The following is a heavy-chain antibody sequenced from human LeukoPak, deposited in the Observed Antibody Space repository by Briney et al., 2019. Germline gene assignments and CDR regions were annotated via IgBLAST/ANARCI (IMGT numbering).Heavy chain of an antibody. V-gene: IGHV1-58*01. CDR2: IVVGSGNT. Sequence: SVKVSCKTSGFSLISSDVQWVRQARGQRLEWIGWIVVGSGNTHYAQKFQERVTITRDMSTSTAYMELSSLRTEDTAVYYSAADPSDSSGYRYYFDYWGQGTLVTVSS. D-gene: IGHD3-22*01. CDR3: AADPSDSSGYRYYFDY. CDR1: GFSLISSD. J-gene: IGHJ4*02.